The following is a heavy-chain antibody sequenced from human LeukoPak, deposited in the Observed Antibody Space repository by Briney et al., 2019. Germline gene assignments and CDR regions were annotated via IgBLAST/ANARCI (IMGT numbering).Heavy chain of an antibody. J-gene: IGHJ4*02. CDR3: ARAYSSSWSRFDY. D-gene: IGHD6-13*01. Sequence: SETLSLTCTVSGGSISSGGYYWSWIRQHPGKGLEWIGYIYYSGSTYYNPSLESRLTISLDTSKNQFSLKLSSVTAADTAVYYCARAYSSSWSRFDYWGQGTLVTVSS. V-gene: IGHV4-31*03. CDR1: GGSISSGGYY. CDR2: IYYSGST.